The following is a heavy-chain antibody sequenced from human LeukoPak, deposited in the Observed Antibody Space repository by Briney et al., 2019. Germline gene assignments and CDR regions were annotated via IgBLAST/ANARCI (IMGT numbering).Heavy chain of an antibody. V-gene: IGHV4-34*01. J-gene: IGHJ6*02. D-gene: IGHD3-22*01. Sequence: SEALSLTCAVYGGSFSGYYWSWIRQPPGKGLEWIGEINHSGSTNYNPSLKSRVTISVDTSKNQFSLKLSSVTAADTAVYCCARGGYYDSSGYSRYYYGMDVWGQGTTVTVSS. CDR3: ARGGYYDSSGYSRYYYGMDV. CDR1: GGSFSGYY. CDR2: INHSGST.